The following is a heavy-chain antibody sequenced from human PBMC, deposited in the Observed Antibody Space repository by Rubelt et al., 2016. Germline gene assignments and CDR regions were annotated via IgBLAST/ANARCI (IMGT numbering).Heavy chain of an antibody. CDR2: IYYSGRT. D-gene: IGHD1-26*01. CDR3: ARLPIVGATIFDY. V-gene: IGHV4-39*07. J-gene: IGHJ4*02. CDR1: GGSISISSYY. Sequence: QLQLQESGPGLVKPSETLSLTCPVSGGSISISSYYWGWIRQPPGKGLEWIGSIYYSGRTYYNPSLKSRVTISVDTSKNQFSLKRSSVTAADTAVYYCARLPIVGATIFDYWGQGTLVTVSS.